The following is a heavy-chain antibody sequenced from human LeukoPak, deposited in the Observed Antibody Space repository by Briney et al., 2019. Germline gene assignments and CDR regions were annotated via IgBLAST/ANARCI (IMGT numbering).Heavy chain of an antibody. Sequence: PGGSRRLSCAASGFIVSSNYMSWVRQAPGKGLEWVSVIHSGGSTYYADSEKGRFTISRDNSKNTLYLQMNSLRAEDTAVYYCASNFYDVGGYYYRTPVQYWGQGTPVTVSS. CDR3: ASNFYDVGGYYYRTPVQY. D-gene: IGHD3-22*01. CDR1: GFIVSSNY. CDR2: IHSGGST. V-gene: IGHV3-53*01. J-gene: IGHJ4*02.